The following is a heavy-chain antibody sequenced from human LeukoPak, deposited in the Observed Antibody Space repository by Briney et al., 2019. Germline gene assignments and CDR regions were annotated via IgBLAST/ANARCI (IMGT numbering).Heavy chain of an antibody. J-gene: IGHJ5*02. CDR2: IYYSGST. V-gene: IGHV4-59*08. CDR3: ARTEAFYDILTGYYDNWFDP. Sequence: SETLSLTFTVSGGSISSYYWSWIRQPPGKGLEWIGYIYYSGSTNYNPSLKSRVTISVDTSKNQFSLKLSSVTAADTAVYYCARTEAFYDILTGYYDNWFDPWGQGTLVTVSS. D-gene: IGHD3-9*01. CDR1: GGSISSYY.